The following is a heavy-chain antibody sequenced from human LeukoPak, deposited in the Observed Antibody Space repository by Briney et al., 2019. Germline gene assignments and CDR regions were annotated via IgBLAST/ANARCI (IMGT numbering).Heavy chain of an antibody. D-gene: IGHD1-26*01. J-gene: IGHJ3*02. V-gene: IGHV3-23*01. CDR1: GFTFSSYA. CDR2: ISSSGGST. CDR3: ARDGPGVGSYYDNQKGRAFDI. Sequence: GGSLRLSCAASGFTFSSYAMSWVRQAPGKGREWGSCISSSGGSTFYADSVKGRFTISRDNSKNTLYLQMNSLRAEDTAVYYCARDGPGVGSYYDNQKGRAFDIWGQGTMVTVSS.